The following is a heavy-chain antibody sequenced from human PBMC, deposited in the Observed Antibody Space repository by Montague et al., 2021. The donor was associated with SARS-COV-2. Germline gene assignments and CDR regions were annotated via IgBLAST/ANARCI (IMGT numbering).Heavy chain of an antibody. CDR2: FYDGGST. Sequence: SETLSLTCKVSGDSMNSYFWNWIRQPPGKGLEWIGSFYDGGSTNYNPSLRSRVTISVDTSKNQFSLKLTSVTAADTAVYYCARGRDGYYHRSALFDYWGQGTLVTVSS. CDR1: GDSMNSYF. V-gene: IGHV4-59*01. J-gene: IGHJ4*02. D-gene: IGHD3-22*01. CDR3: ARGRDGYYHRSALFDY.